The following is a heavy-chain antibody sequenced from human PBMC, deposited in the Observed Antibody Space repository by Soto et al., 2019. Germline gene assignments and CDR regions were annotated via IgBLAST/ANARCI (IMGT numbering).Heavy chain of an antibody. CDR3: ARGGSKIDY. CDR2: IYYSGST. J-gene: IGHJ4*02. Sequence: SETLSLTCTVSGGSISNYYWSWIRQPPGKGLEWIGYIYYSGSTNYNPSLKSRVTISVDTSKNQFSLKLSSVTAADPAVYYCARGGSKIDYWGQGTLVTVSS. CDR1: GGSISNYY. V-gene: IGHV4-59*01.